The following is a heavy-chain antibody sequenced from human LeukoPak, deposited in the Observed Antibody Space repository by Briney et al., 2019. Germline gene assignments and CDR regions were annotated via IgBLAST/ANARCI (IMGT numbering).Heavy chain of an antibody. V-gene: IGHV1-69*04. CDR2: IIPILGIA. D-gene: IGHD2-2*01. CDR1: GGTFSSYT. CDR3: ARDYCSSTSCPRRYYYYYGMDV. Sequence: GSSVKVSCEASGGTFSSYTISWVRQAPGQGLEWMGRIIPILGIANYAQKFQGRVTITADKSTSTAYMELSSLRSEDTAVYYCARDYCSSTSCPRRYYYYYGMDVWGQGTTVTVSS. J-gene: IGHJ6*02.